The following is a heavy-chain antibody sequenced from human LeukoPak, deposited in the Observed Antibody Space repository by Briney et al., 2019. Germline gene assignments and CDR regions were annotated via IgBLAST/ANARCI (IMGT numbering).Heavy chain of an antibody. V-gene: IGHV3-23*01. Sequence: QTGGSLRLSCAASGFTFSSYGLNWVRQAPGKGLEWVSVISGSGGSTYYADSVKGRFTISRDNAKNSLYLQMNSLRAEDTAVYFCAREGALTVTKDAFDIWGQGTMVTVSS. CDR2: ISGSGGST. CDR3: AREGALTVTKDAFDI. CDR1: GFTFSSYG. D-gene: IGHD4-17*01. J-gene: IGHJ3*02.